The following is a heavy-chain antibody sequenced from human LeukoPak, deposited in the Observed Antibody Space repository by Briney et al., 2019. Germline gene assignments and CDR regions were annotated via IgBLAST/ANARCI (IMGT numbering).Heavy chain of an antibody. CDR2: INAHTGNP. CDR3: GREVLRLDY. CDR1: GYTFNTYS. Sequence: AASVTVSCKASGYTFNTYSINWVRQAPGQGPEWVGWINAHTGNPTYAQGFTGRFVFSLDPSVSTAYLQISSLSAEDTAVYYCGREVLRLDYWGQGTLVTVSS. J-gene: IGHJ4*02. V-gene: IGHV7-4-1*02.